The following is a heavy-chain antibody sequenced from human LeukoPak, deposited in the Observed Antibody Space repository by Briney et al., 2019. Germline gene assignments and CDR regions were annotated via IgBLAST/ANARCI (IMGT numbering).Heavy chain of an antibody. J-gene: IGHJ4*02. CDR1: GYSISRGYH. D-gene: IGHD1-1*01. V-gene: IGHV4-38-2*01. CDR3: ARVDWNPDY. CDR2: IHHSGST. Sequence: SETLSLTCAVSGYSISRGYHWGWIRQPPGKGQEWIGSIHHSGSTYYNSSLKSRVTISVDTSKNQFSLKVSSVTAADTAVYYCARVDWNPDYWGQGTLVTVSS.